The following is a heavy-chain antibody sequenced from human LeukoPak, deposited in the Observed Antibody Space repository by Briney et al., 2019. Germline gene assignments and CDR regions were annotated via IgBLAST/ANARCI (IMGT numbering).Heavy chain of an antibody. CDR3: ASGGYGRLRSFDY. CDR1: GGSINGYY. CDR2: IYYTGST. V-gene: IGHV4-59*01. D-gene: IGHD1-26*01. J-gene: IGHJ4*02. Sequence: PSETLSLTCTVSGGSINGYYWSWIRQSPGKGLESLGYIYYTGSTNYNPSLKSRVTMSVDTSRNQFFLRLSSVTAADTAVYYCASGGYGRLRSFDYWGQGTLVTVSS.